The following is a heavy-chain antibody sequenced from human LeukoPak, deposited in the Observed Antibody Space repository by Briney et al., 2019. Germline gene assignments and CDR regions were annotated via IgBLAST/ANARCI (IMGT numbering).Heavy chain of an antibody. CDR1: GGTXSDHV. V-gene: IGHV1-69*13. J-gene: IGHJ4*02. Sequence: ASVNVSCKASGGTXSDHVISGVRQAPGHGLEWMGGIIPLKGTSKLTQKLQDRATISADESTNTVYMEVRSLRSEDTALYYCATYDVLTGFEYWGQGTLVIVSS. D-gene: IGHD3-9*01. CDR3: ATYDVLTGFEY. CDR2: IIPLKGTS.